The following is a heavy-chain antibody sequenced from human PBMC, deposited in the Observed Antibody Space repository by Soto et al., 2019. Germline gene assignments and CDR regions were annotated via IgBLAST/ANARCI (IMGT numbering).Heavy chain of an antibody. CDR1: GFSLSSDG. J-gene: IGHJ5*02. Sequence: QVQLVQSGAEVKKPGASVKVSCKTSGFSLSSDGINWVRQAPGQALEWMGWISPYYDSTNYAQKFQGRVTLTTDTSTSRAYMELRSLRSDDTAVYYCARSEVPAAMGGWFDPWGQGTLVTVSS. CDR2: ISPYYDST. CDR3: ARSEVPAAMGGWFDP. V-gene: IGHV1-18*01. D-gene: IGHD2-2*01.